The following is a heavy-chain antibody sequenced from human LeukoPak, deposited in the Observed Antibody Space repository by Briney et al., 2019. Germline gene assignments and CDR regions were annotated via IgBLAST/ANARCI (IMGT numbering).Heavy chain of an antibody. CDR3: ARVKYYYDSSGSEDAFDI. D-gene: IGHD3-22*01. CDR2: ISSDGSNT. V-gene: IGHV3-74*01. CDR1: GFTFSSYA. Sequence: GGSLRLSCAASGFTFSSYAMSWVRQAPGKGLVWVSRISSDGSNTRYADSVKGRFTISRDNAKNTLYLQMNSLRAEDTAVYYCARVKYYYDSSGSEDAFDIWGQGTMVTVSS. J-gene: IGHJ3*02.